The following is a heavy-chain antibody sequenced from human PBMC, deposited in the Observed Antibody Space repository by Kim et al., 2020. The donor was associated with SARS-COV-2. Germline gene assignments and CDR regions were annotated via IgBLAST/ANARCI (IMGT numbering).Heavy chain of an antibody. J-gene: IGHJ5*02. CDR2: ST. D-gene: IGHD2-8*01. Sequence: STYYNPSLKSRVTISVDTSKNQFSLKLSSVTAADAAVYYCARANAGAFDPWGQGTLVTVSS. V-gene: IGHV4-31*02. CDR3: ARANAGAFDP.